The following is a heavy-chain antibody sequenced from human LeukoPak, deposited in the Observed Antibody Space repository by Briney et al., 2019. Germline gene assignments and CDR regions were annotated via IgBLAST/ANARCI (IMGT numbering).Heavy chain of an antibody. CDR1: GFTFSSYA. CDR3: ARHEGIAVGPFDP. Sequence: GGSLRLSCAASGFTFSSYAMSWVRQAPGKGLEWVSLISGSGDSTYSADSVKGWFTISRDKSKNMLYLQINSLRAEDTAVYYCARHEGIAVGPFDPWGQGTLVTVSS. CDR2: ISGSGDST. D-gene: IGHD6-19*01. J-gene: IGHJ5*02. V-gene: IGHV3-23*01.